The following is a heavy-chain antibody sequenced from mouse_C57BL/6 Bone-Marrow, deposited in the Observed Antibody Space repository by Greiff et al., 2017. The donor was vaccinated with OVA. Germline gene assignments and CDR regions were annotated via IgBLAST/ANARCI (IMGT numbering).Heavy chain of an antibody. D-gene: IGHD1-1*01. V-gene: IGHV1-53*01. CDR3: AFITTVVATRYFDV. CDR2: INPSNGGT. CDR1: GYTFTSYW. Sequence: VQLQQPGTELVKPGASVKLSCKASGYTFTSYWMHWVKQRPGQGLEWIGNINPSNGGTNYNEKFKSKATLTVDKSSSTAYMQLRSLTSEDSAVYYCAFITTVVATRYFDVWGTGTTVTVSS. J-gene: IGHJ1*03.